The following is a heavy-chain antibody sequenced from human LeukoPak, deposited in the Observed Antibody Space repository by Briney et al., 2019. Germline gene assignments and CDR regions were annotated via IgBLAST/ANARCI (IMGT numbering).Heavy chain of an antibody. CDR1: GVTFSSYG. J-gene: IGHJ3*02. Sequence: GSSLRLSCAVSGVTFSSYGMHWVRQAPGKGLEWVEVISYDGCNNYFADSVKRRFTISIDNSTNTLYLQMNSLRADDTAVYYCAKDSGIAVAGTLRAFDIWGQGTMVTVSS. V-gene: IGHV3-30*18. CDR2: ISYDGCNN. D-gene: IGHD6-19*01. CDR3: AKDSGIAVAGTLRAFDI.